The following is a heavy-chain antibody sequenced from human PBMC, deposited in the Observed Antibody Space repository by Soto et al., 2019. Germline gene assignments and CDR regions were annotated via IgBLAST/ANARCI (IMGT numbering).Heavy chain of an antibody. Sequence: ASVKVSCKTSGYTFTSYGISWVRQAPGQRLEWVGWISAYSGSTNYAQKLQGRVTMTTDTSTNTAYMELGSLRSDDTAVYYCARGADEGGYQPLFRRGLAPTGYDLDVWGQGTTVTVSS. J-gene: IGHJ6*02. CDR1: GYTFTSYG. D-gene: IGHD2-2*01. CDR2: ISAYSGST. CDR3: ARGADEGGYQPLFRRGLAPTGYDLDV. V-gene: IGHV1-18*01.